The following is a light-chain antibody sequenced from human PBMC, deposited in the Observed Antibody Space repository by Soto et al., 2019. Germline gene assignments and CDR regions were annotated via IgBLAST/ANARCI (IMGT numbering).Light chain of an antibody. J-gene: IGLJ2*01. CDR3: CSYAGSYTLV. CDR1: RSNIGAGYD. Sequence: QSVLTQPPSVSGAPGQRVTISCTGTRSNIGAGYDVHWYQQIPGTAPKLLIYRNHDRPSGVPDRFSGSKSGNTASLTISGLQTEDEADYYCCSYAGSYTLVFGGGTKLTVL. CDR2: RNH. V-gene: IGLV1-40*01.